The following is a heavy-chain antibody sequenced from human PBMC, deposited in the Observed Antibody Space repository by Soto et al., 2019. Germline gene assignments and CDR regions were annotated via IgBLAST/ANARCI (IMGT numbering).Heavy chain of an antibody. V-gene: IGHV1-69*01. CDR2: IIPIFGTA. CDR1: EDTFRNYA. D-gene: IGHD3-22*01. J-gene: IGHJ2*01. CDR3: GSTSYDSSAYYSWYLGL. Sequence: QVELVQSGAEVKKPGSSVKVSCQASEDTFRNYAISWVRQAPGQGLEWMGGIIPIFGTANYAQKFQGRVMITAEPPVNTVYLKLSSRSSEDTAVYYCGSTSYDSSAYYSWYLGLWGRGTLVTVPS.